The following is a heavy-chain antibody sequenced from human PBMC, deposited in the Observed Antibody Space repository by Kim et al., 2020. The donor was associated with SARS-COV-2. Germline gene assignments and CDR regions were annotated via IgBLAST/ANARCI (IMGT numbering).Heavy chain of an antibody. CDR3: ARVRGAAAGTYFDY. CDR2: IYYSGST. D-gene: IGHD6-13*01. CDR1: GGSISSYY. Sequence: SETLSLTCTVSGGSISSYYWSWIRQPPGKGLEWIGYIYYSGSTNYNPSLKSRVTISVDTSKNQFSLKLSSVTAADTAVYYCARVRGAAAGTYFDYWGQGTLVTVSS. V-gene: IGHV4-59*01. J-gene: IGHJ4*02.